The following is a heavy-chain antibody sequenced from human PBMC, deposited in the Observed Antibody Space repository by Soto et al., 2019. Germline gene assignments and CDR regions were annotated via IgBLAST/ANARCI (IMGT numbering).Heavy chain of an antibody. CDR1: GFSLTTSGVA. Sequence: QMTLKEYGPTLVKPTQTLTLTCTFSGFSLTTSGVAVGWIRQPPGKALEWLALVYWDDDKRYSPSLKSRLTITKDTSKNQVVLTMTNMDPVDTATYYCAHRPRRRPGQREDWFDPWGQGTLVTVSS. D-gene: IGHD5-18*01. V-gene: IGHV2-5*02. CDR3: AHRPRRRPGQREDWFDP. J-gene: IGHJ5*02. CDR2: VYWDDDK.